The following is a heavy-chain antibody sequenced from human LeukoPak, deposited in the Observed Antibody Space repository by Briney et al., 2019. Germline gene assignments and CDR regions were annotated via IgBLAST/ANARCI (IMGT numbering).Heavy chain of an antibody. CDR1: GFAFSSYS. CDR3: ARSPKDYYGSESYIDY. D-gene: IGHD3-10*01. CDR2: ISSSSSYI. V-gene: IGHV3-21*01. Sequence: GGSLRLSCAASGFAFSSYSMNWVRQAPGKGLEWVSSISSSSSYIYYADSVKGRFTISRDNAKNSLYLQMNSLRAEDTAVYFCARSPKDYYGSESYIDYWGQGTLVTVSS. J-gene: IGHJ4*02.